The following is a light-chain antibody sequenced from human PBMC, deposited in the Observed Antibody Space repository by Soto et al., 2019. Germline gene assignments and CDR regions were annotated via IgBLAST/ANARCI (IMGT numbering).Light chain of an antibody. V-gene: IGLV3-21*02. J-gene: IGLJ7*01. CDR1: NIGSKS. CDR3: ATWDDSLNAAV. Sequence: SYELTQPPSVSVAPGQTARITCGGNNIGSKSVHWYQQKPGQAPVLVVYDDSDRPSGIPERFSGSKSGTSASLAISGLQSEDEADYYCATWDDSLNAAVFGGGTQLTVL. CDR2: DDS.